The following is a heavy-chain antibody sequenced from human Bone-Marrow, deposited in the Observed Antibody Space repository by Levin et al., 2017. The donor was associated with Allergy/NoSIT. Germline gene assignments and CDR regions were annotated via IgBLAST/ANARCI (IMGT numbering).Heavy chain of an antibody. CDR1: GLTVIENY. CDR3: ARSHPLASGGEYFFDY. V-gene: IGHV3-66*01. J-gene: IGHJ4*02. D-gene: IGHD2/OR15-2a*01. Sequence: GESLKISCEGSGLTVIENYMSWVRQAPGKGLEWVSLIGISGNTYYADSVKGRFTISRDNSKIYLHINSLRDEDTAIYYCARSHPLASGGEYFFDYWGQGTLVTVSS. CDR2: IGISGNT.